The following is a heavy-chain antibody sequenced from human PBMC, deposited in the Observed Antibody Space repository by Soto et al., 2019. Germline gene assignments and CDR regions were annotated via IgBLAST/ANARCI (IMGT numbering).Heavy chain of an antibody. CDR2: INPNSGGT. CDR1: GVIFSSNS. V-gene: IGHV1-2*02. D-gene: IGHD6-13*01. CDR3: ARDQQQLVLLYYYYYGMDV. J-gene: IGHJ6*02. Sequence: ASLKGSCEASGVIFSSNSLSWVRQAPGRGLDWMGCINPNSGGTNYAQKFQGRVTMTRDTSISTAYMELSRLRSDDTAVYYCARDQQQLVLLYYYYYGMDVWGQGTTVTVSS.